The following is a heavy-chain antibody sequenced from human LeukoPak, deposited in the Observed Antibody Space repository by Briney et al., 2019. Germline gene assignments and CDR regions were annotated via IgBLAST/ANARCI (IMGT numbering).Heavy chain of an antibody. CDR2: ISGSGGST. V-gene: IGHV3-23*01. CDR1: GFTFSSYA. CDR3: AKDKWLVQLNY. J-gene: IGHJ4*02. Sequence: GGSLRLSCAASGFTFSSYAMSWVRQAPGEGLEWVSAISGSGGSTYYADSVKGRFTISRDNSKNTLYLQMNSLRAEDTAVYYCAKDKWLVQLNYWGQGTLVTVSS. D-gene: IGHD6-19*01.